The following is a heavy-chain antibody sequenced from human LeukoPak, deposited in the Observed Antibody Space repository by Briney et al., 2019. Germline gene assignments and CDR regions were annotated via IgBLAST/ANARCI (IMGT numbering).Heavy chain of an antibody. D-gene: IGHD3-22*01. Sequence: SETLSLTCTVSGGSISSYYWSWIRQPPGKGMEWIGYIYYSGSTNYNPSRKSRVTIPVDTSKNQFSLKLSSVTAADTAVYYCARLPDYYDSNGYYFDYWGQGTLVTVSS. CDR3: ARLPDYYDSNGYYFDY. V-gene: IGHV4-59*01. J-gene: IGHJ4*02. CDR2: IYYSGST. CDR1: GGSISSYY.